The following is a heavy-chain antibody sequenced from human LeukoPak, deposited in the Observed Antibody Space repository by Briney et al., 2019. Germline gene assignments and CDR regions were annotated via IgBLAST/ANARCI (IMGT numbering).Heavy chain of an antibody. Sequence: GGSLRLSCAASGFTFSSYGMHWVRQAPGKGLEWVAVIWYDGSNKYYADSVKGRFTISRDNSKSTLYLQMKSLRAEDTAAYYCAKASYTNGFYDNWGQGTLVTVSS. CDR2: IWYDGSNK. V-gene: IGHV3-33*06. CDR3: AKASYTNGFYDN. D-gene: IGHD5-24*01. J-gene: IGHJ4*02. CDR1: GFTFSSYG.